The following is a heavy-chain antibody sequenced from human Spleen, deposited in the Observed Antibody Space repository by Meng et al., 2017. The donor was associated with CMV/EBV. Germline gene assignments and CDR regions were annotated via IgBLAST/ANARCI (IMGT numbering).Heavy chain of an antibody. CDR3: ARDPRAARPDYYYYYGMDV. Sequence: ASVKVSCKASGYTFTSYGINWVRQAPGQGLEWMGWISAYNGNTNYAQKLQGRVTITADKSTSTAYMELSSLRSEDTAVYYCARDPRAARPDYYYYYGMDVWGQGTTVTVSS. CDR2: ISAYNGNT. J-gene: IGHJ6*02. D-gene: IGHD6-6*01. V-gene: IGHV1-18*01. CDR1: GYTFTSYG.